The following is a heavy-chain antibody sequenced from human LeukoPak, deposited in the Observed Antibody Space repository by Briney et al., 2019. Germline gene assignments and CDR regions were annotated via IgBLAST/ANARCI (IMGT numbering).Heavy chain of an antibody. J-gene: IGHJ6*02. CDR2: IIPIFGTA. D-gene: IGHD2-21*01. CDR1: GGTFSSYA. Sequence: SVKVSCKASGGTFSSYAISWVQQAPGQGLEWMGGIIPIFGTANYAQKFQGRVTVTADESTSTAYMELSSLRSEETAVYYCARGHMAHDLYYYYYGMDVWGQGITVTVSS. CDR3: ARGHMAHDLYYYYYGMDV. V-gene: IGHV1-69*13.